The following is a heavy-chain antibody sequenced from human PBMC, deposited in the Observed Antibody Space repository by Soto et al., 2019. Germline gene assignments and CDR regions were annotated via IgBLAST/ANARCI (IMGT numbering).Heavy chain of an antibody. J-gene: IGHJ1*01. CDR2: IYYSGST. D-gene: IGHD3-10*01. CDR3: APVGFGESQH. V-gene: IGHV4-39*01. Sequence: QLQLQESGPGLVKPSETLSLTCTVSGGSISSSSYYWGWIRQPPGKGLEWIGSIYYSGSTYYNPSPKSPAPIAVYTSKNQFSLKLSAVTAADTAVYYAAPVGFGESQHWGQGTLVTVSS. CDR1: GGSISSSSYY.